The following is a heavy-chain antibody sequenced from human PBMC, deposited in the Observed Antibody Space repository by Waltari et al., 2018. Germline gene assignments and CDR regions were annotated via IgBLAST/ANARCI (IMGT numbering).Heavy chain of an antibody. CDR2: ISSSGSTI. V-gene: IGHV3-48*03. Sequence: DVQLVESGGGLVQPGGSLRLSCAASGFTFSSYEMNWVRQAPGKGLEWVSYISSSGSTIYYADSVKGRFTISRDNAKNSLYLQMNSLRAEDTAVYYCAIAPRYYDFWSGSGGFDYWGQGTLVTVSS. CDR1: GFTFSSYE. D-gene: IGHD3-3*01. J-gene: IGHJ4*02. CDR3: AIAPRYYDFWSGSGGFDY.